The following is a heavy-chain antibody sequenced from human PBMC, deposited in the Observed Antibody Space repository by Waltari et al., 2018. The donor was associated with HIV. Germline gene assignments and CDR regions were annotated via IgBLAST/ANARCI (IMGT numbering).Heavy chain of an antibody. D-gene: IGHD6-13*01. CDR3: SRDSYGAALDY. Sequence: QVRLVESGGGVVQPGRSLRLSCAASGFTFNTYAMHWFRQAPGKGLEWVAVISYDGGHKYYADSVQGRFTISRDNSENTVYLHANSLRADDTALYYCSRDSYGAALDYWGQGTLVTVSS. J-gene: IGHJ4*02. CDR1: GFTFNTYA. CDR2: ISYDGGHK. V-gene: IGHV3-30*01.